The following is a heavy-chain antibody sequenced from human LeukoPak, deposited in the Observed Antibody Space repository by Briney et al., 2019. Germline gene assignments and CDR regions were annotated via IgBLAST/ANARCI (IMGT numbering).Heavy chain of an antibody. J-gene: IGHJ6*02. CDR3: ARGGYSSSWYTFDYYYGMDV. V-gene: IGHV4-59*01. D-gene: IGHD6-13*01. CDR1: GGSISRYH. Sequence: SETLSLTCTVSGGSISRYHWSWIRQPPGKGLEGIGYFYYSGSTNYNPSLKSRVTISVDTSKNQFSLKLSSVTAADTAVYYCARGGYSSSWYTFDYYYGMDVWGQGTTVTVSS. CDR2: FYYSGST.